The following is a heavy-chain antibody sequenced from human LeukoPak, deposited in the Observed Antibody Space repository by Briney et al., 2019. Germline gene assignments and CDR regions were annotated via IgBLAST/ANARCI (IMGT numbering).Heavy chain of an antibody. J-gene: IGHJ4*02. Sequence: GRSLRLSCAASGFTFSSYGMHWVRQAPGKGLEWVAVIWYGGSNKYYADSVKGRFTISRDNAKNSLYLQMNSLKTEDTAVYYCARVHSSTWYGSYFDYWGQGTLVTVSS. CDR3: ARVHSSTWYGSYFDY. D-gene: IGHD6-13*01. CDR1: GFTFSSYG. CDR2: IWYGGSNK. V-gene: IGHV3-33*08.